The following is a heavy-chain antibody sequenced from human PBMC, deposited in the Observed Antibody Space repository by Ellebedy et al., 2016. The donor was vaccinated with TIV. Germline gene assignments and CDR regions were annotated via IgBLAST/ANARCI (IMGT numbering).Heavy chain of an antibody. Sequence: AASVKVSCKASGYTFTNYVISWVRQAPGQGLEWMGWISTYTGDTHYAQKLQGRVTMARDPSTTTAYMELRSLRSDDTAVYYCAREGSGLGNDYWGQGTLVTVSS. D-gene: IGHD3/OR15-3a*01. V-gene: IGHV1-18*01. J-gene: IGHJ4*02. CDR1: GYTFTNYV. CDR2: ISTYTGDT. CDR3: AREGSGLGNDY.